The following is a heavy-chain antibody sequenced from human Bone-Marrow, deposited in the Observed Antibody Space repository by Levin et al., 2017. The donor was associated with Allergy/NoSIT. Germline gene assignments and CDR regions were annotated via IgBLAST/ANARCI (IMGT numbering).Heavy chain of an antibody. D-gene: IGHD2-8*01. V-gene: IGHV1-69*11. J-gene: IGHJ6*02. CDR1: GGTFINYA. Sequence: SVKVSCEASGGTFINYAINWVRLAPGQGLEWVGQYISILDTTNYAQKFQGRVTLTADESTSTAYMELSSLRSDDTAVYYCARVPPPPNSYYFYDMDVWGQGTTVTVSS. CDR3: ARVPPPPNSYYFYDMDV. CDR2: YISILDTT.